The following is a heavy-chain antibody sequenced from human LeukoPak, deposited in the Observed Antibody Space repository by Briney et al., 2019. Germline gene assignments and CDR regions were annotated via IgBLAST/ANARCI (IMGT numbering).Heavy chain of an antibody. CDR2: IKQDGSEK. CDR1: GFTFSSYW. V-gene: IGHV3-7*01. Sequence: GGSLRLSCAASGFTFSSYWMSWVRQAPGKGLEWVANIKQDGSEKYYVDSVKGRFTISRDNAKNSLYLQMNSLRAEDTAVYYCAKRPSDYGDYVSYFDYWGQGTLVTVSS. CDR3: AKRPSDYGDYVSYFDY. D-gene: IGHD4-17*01. J-gene: IGHJ4*02.